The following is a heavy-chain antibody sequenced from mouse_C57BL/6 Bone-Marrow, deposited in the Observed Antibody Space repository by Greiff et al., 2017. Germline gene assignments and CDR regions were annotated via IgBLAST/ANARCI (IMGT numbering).Heavy chain of an antibody. D-gene: IGHD1-1*01. CDR3: ARVDYYGSSPAWFAY. J-gene: IGHJ3*01. CDR2: ISYDGSN. V-gene: IGHV3-6*01. Sequence: ESGPGLVKPSQSLSLTCSVTGYSITSGYYWNWILQFPGNKLEWMGYISYDGSNNYNPSLKNRISITRDTSKNQFFLKLNSVTTEDTATYYCARVDYYGSSPAWFAYWGQGTLVTVSA. CDR1: GYSITSGYY.